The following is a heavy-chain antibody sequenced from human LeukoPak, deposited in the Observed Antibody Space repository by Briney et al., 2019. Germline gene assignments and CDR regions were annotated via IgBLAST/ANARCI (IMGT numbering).Heavy chain of an antibody. CDR3: ARDRITMVRGVIFLTGYYYMDV. V-gene: IGHV4-34*01. CDR2: INHSGST. J-gene: IGHJ6*03. Sequence: SETLSLTCAVYGGSFSGYYWSWIRQPPGKGLEWIGEINHSGSTNYNPSLKSRVTISVDTSKNQFSLKLSSVTPEDTAVYYCARDRITMVRGVIFLTGYYYMDVWGKGTTVTISS. CDR1: GGSFSGYY. D-gene: IGHD3-10*01.